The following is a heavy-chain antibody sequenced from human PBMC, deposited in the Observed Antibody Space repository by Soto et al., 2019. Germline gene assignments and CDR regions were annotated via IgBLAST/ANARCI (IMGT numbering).Heavy chain of an antibody. Sequence: PSETLSLTCAVSGGSISSSNWWSWVRQPPGKGLEWIGEIYHSGSTNYNPSLKSRVTISVDKSKNQFSLKLSSVTAADTAVYYCARGTGRYFDWFPSDAFDIWGQGTMVTVSS. J-gene: IGHJ3*02. CDR1: GGSISSSNW. CDR3: ARGTGRYFDWFPSDAFDI. D-gene: IGHD3-9*01. V-gene: IGHV4-4*02. CDR2: IYHSGST.